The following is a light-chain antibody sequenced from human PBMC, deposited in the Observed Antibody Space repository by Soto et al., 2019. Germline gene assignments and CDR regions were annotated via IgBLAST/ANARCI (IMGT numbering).Light chain of an antibody. CDR3: SSYTSRTSHYV. CDR1: NSDVGDYNY. J-gene: IGLJ1*01. V-gene: IGLV2-14*01. CDR2: EVS. Sequence: QSVLTQPASVSGSPGQSITISCTGTNSDVGDYNYVSWYQQHPGRAPKLIIYEVSNRPSGVSNRFFGSKSGNAASLTISGLQAEDEADYYCSSYTSRTSHYVFGTGTKVTVL.